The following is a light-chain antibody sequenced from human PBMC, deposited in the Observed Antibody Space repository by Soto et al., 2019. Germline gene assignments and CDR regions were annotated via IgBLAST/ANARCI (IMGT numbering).Light chain of an antibody. CDR1: EAVNSG. CDR3: HQRQSWPRT. Sequence: VLTQSPATRSSVPGDRFTLSCIAGEAVNSGSACYQHKPGQAPRLLIYLTSNRAAGIPARFSGSGSETDFTLTISDVEPEDFAVYYCHQRQSWPRTFGQGTKVDIK. V-gene: IGKV3-11*01. J-gene: IGKJ1*01. CDR2: LTS.